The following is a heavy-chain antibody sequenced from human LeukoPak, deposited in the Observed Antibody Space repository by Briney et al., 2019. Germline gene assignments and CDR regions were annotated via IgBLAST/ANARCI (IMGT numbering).Heavy chain of an antibody. V-gene: IGHV3-30*03. CDR3: ARGLMDYFYGLDV. J-gene: IGHJ6*02. D-gene: IGHD3-10*01. CDR1: GFTFSSYG. CDR2: ISYDGSNK. Sequence: GGSLRLSCAASGFTFSSYGMHWVRQAPGKGLEWLTLISYDGSNKYYADSVKGRFTISRDNSKDTLYLQMNSLSPDDTAVYYCARGLMDYFYGLDVWGQGTSVTVSS.